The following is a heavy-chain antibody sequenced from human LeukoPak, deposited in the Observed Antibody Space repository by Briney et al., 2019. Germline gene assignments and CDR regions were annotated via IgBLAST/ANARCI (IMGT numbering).Heavy chain of an antibody. J-gene: IGHJ5*02. V-gene: IGHV3-53*01. CDR1: GFTVSSNY. D-gene: IGHD3-16*02. Sequence: GESLRLSCAASGFTVSSNYMSWVRQAPGKGLEWVSVIYSGGSTYYADSVKGRFTISRDNSKNTLYLQMNSLRAEDTAVYYCARDRGYDYVWGSYRYTIPNNWFDPWGQGTLVTVSS. CDR2: IYSGGST. CDR3: ARDRGYDYVWGSYRYTIPNNWFDP.